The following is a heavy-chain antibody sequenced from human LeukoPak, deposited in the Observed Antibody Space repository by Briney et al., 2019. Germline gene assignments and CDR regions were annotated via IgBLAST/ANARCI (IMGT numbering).Heavy chain of an antibody. CDR3: ARSTSAYSKHYYFYMDV. D-gene: IGHD2/OR15-2a*01. CDR1: GASISSYF. Sequence: SETLSLTCSVSGASISSYFWSWIRQPPGKGLEWIGYIYYSGTTNYNPSLKSRIAISLDTSKKQFSLRMRSVTAADTAVYDCARSTSAYSKHYYFYMDVWGKGTTVTVSS. CDR2: IYYSGTT. J-gene: IGHJ6*03. V-gene: IGHV4-59*01.